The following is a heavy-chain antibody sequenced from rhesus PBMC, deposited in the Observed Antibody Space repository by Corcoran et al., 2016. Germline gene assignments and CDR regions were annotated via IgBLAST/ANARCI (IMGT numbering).Heavy chain of an antibody. Sequence: QVQLQESGPGLVKPSETLSLTCAVSGGSIRDDYSWSWIRQPPGKGLEWIGYIYGRGGGTNSNPSLKNPVTISIDTSKNQFALKRSSVTAADTAVYYCARDRPYSSSYDYWGQGVLVTVSS. V-gene: IGHV4-106*01. CDR2: IYGRGGGT. J-gene: IGHJ4*01. CDR1: GGSIRDDYS. CDR3: ARDRPYSSSYDY. D-gene: IGHD6-43*01.